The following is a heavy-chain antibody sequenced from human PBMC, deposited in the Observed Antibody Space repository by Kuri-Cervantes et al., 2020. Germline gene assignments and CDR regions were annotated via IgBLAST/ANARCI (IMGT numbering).Heavy chain of an antibody. Sequence: GGSLRLSCAAPGFTFSSYGMHWVRQAPGKGLEWVSGISWNSGSIGYADSVKGRFTISRDNAKNSLYLQMNSLRAEDTALYYCAKASGGATLYWFDPWGQGTLVTVSS. CDR2: ISWNSGSI. J-gene: IGHJ5*02. CDR1: GFTFSSYG. D-gene: IGHD1-26*01. V-gene: IGHV3-9*01. CDR3: AKASGGATLYWFDP.